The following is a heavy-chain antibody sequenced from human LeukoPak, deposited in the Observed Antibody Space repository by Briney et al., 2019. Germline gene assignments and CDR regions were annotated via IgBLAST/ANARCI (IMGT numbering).Heavy chain of an antibody. CDR3: ARDSPVDIVATSPDY. D-gene: IGHD5-12*01. J-gene: IGHJ4*02. V-gene: IGHV3-30*03. Sequence: GGSLRLSCAASGFTVSSNYMTWVRQAPGKGLEWVAVISYDGSNKYYADSVKGRFTISRDNSKNTLYLQMNSLRAEDTAVYYCARDSPVDIVATSPDYWGQGTLVTVSS. CDR2: ISYDGSNK. CDR1: GFTVSSNY.